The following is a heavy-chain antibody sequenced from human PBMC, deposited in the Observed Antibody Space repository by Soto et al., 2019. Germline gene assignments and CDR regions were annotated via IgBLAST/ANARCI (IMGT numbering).Heavy chain of an antibody. J-gene: IGHJ5*02. Sequence: QVQLVQSGAEVKKRGSSVKVSCTASGGPFSSYAINWVRQAPVQGLEWMGVMTPMFGAPHYAQNFMGRIPITADKSTDTAYLELSRLTSGETAVYFCARVFVGRGFNLCGQGTLV. CDR1: GGPFSSYA. D-gene: IGHD3-10*02. CDR3: ARVFVGRGFNL. V-gene: IGHV1-69*06. CDR2: MTPMFGAP.